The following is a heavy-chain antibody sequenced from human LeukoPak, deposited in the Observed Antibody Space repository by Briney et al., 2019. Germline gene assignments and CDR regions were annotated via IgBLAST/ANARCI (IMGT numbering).Heavy chain of an antibody. J-gene: IGHJ6*02. CDR1: GFTFSSYG. CDR2: IWYDGSNK. D-gene: IGHD3-3*02. V-gene: IGHV3-33*01. Sequence: PGGSLRLSCAASGFTFSSYGMHWVRQAPGKGLEWVAVIWYDGSNKYYADSVKGRFTISRDNSKNTLYLQMNSLRAEDTAVYYCARDHLDYGMDVWGQGTTVTVSS. CDR3: ARDHLDYGMDV.